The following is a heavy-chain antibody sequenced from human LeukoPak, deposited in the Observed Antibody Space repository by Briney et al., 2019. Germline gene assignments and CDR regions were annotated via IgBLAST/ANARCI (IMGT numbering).Heavy chain of an antibody. CDR1: GGSFNGYY. CDR2: INHSGST. Sequence: PSETLSLTWAVDGGSFNGYYWSWIRQPPGKGLEWMGEINHSGSTNFNPSLKSRVTISVDTSKNQFPLKLSSVTAADTAVYYCAREIDEVVVVAATREGGTFDYWGQGTLVTVSS. D-gene: IGHD2-15*01. V-gene: IGHV4-34*01. CDR3: AREIDEVVVVAATREGGTFDY. J-gene: IGHJ4*02.